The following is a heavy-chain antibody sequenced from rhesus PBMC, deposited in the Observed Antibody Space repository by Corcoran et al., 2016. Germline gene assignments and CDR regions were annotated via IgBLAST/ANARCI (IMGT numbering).Heavy chain of an antibody. Sequence: QVTLKESGPALVKPTQTLTLTCTFSGFSLSTSGMGVGWIRQPPGTALEWLASIYWDDDKYYTTSLKSRLTIAKDTSKNQVVLPMTTMDPVDTATYYCARGGWGSSGWSHFDYWGQGVLVTVSS. D-gene: IGHD6S26*01. V-gene: IGHV2S1*01. CDR1: GFSLSTSGMG. CDR3: ARGGWGSSGWSHFDY. CDR2: IYWDDDK. J-gene: IGHJ4*01.